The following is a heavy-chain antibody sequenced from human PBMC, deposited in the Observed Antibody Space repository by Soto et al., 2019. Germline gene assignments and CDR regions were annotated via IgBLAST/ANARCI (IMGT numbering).Heavy chain of an antibody. Sequence: LRLSCAASDFTFSSCAMSWVRQAPGMGLQWVSAISDSGGNTYYADSVRGRFTISRDNSKNTLYLQLNSLGAEDTAVYYCAKDRPAAGSQWLVPIWGRGTLVTVSS. CDR2: ISDSGGNT. V-gene: IGHV3-23*01. J-gene: IGHJ4*02. CDR1: DFTFSSCA. D-gene: IGHD6-19*01. CDR3: AKDRPAAGSQWLVPI.